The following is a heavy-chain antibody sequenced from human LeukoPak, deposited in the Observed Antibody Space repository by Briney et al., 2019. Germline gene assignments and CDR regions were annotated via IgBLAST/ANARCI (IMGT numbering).Heavy chain of an antibody. V-gene: IGHV4-59*08. J-gene: IGHJ3*02. CDR1: GGSISSYY. D-gene: IGHD6-19*01. CDR3: ARILVAVAAPLADI. CDR2: IYYSGST. Sequence: PSQTLSLTCTVSGGSISSYYWSWIRQPPGKGLEWIGYIYYSGSTDYNPSLKSRVTISVDASKNQFSLKLSSVTAADTAVYYCARILVAVAAPLADIWGQGTMVTVSS.